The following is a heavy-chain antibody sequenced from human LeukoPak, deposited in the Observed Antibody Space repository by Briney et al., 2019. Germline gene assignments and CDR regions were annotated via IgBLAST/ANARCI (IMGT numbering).Heavy chain of an antibody. D-gene: IGHD3-3*01. CDR1: GYTFTGYY. CDR2: INPNSGGT. J-gene: IGHJ4*02. V-gene: IGHV1-2*02. CDR3: ARALGGITIFGVVDEFDY. Sequence: ASVKVSCKASGYTFTGYYMHWVRQAPGQGLEWMGWINPNSGGTNYAQKFQGRVTMTRDTSISTAYMELSRLRSDDTAVYYCARALGGITIFGVVDEFDYWGQGTLVTVSS.